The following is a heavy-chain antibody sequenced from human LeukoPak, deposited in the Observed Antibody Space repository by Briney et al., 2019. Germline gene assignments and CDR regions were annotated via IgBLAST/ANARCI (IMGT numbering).Heavy chain of an antibody. Sequence: PSETLSLTCAVYGGSFSGYYWSWIRQPPGKGLEWIGEINHSGSTNYNPSLKSRVTISVDTSKNQFSLKLSSVAAADTAVYYCASVPYYDFWSDYFDYWGQGTLVTVSS. J-gene: IGHJ4*02. V-gene: IGHV4-34*01. CDR2: INHSGST. CDR1: GGSFSGYY. CDR3: ASVPYYDFWSDYFDY. D-gene: IGHD3-3*01.